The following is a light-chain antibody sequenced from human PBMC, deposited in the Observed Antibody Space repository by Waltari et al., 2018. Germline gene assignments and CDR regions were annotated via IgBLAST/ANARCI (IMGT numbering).Light chain of an antibody. J-gene: IGLJ3*02. CDR1: SRDVGGYDY. V-gene: IGLV2-14*01. CDR2: DVS. CDR3: SSYTSSSTFNWV. Sequence: QSALTQPASGSGSPGQSITISCTGTSRDVGGYDYVSCYQQHPGKAPKLMIYDVSKRPSGVSNRFSGSKSGNTASLTISGLQAEDEADYYCSSYTSSSTFNWVFGGGTKLTVL.